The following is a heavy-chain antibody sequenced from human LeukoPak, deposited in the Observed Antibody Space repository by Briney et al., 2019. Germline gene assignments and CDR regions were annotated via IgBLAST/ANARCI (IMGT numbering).Heavy chain of an antibody. CDR2: ISYDGSNK. CDR3: ARYSQARDVEGSAFDI. V-gene: IGHV3-30*04. Sequence: GRSLRLSCAASGFTFSSYAMHWVRQAPGKGLEWVAVISYDGSNKYYPDSVKGRFTISRDNSKNTLYLQMNSLRAEDTAVYYCARYSQARDVEGSAFDIWGQGTMVTVSS. D-gene: IGHD5-24*01. CDR1: GFTFSSYA. J-gene: IGHJ3*02.